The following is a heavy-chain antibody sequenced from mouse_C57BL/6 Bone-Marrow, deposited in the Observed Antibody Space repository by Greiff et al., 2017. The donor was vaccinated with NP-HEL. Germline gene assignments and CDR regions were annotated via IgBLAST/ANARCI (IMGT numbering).Heavy chain of an antibody. CDR1: GYAFSSSW. D-gene: IGHD1-1*01. J-gene: IGHJ3*01. Sequence: QVQLQQSGPELVKPGASVKISCKASGYAFSSSWMNWVKQRPGKGLEWIGRIYPGDGDTNYNGKFKGKATLTADKSSSTAYMQLSSLTSEDSAVYFCANQYYGSTSWFAYWGQGTLVTVSA. CDR2: IYPGDGDT. V-gene: IGHV1-82*01. CDR3: ANQYYGSTSWFAY.